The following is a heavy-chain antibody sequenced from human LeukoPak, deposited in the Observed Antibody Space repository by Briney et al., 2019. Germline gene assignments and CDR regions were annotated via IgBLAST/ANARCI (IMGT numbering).Heavy chain of an antibody. CDR2: INPNSGGT. CDR3: ARCLNYGDYMDY. D-gene: IGHD4-17*01. CDR1: GYTFTSYD. V-gene: IGHV1-2*02. J-gene: IGHJ4*02. Sequence: ASVKVSCKASGYTFTSYDINWVRQAPGQGLEWMGWINPNSGGTNYAQKFQGRVTMTRDTSISTAYMELSRLRSDDTAVYYCARCLNYGDYMDYWGQGTLVTVSS.